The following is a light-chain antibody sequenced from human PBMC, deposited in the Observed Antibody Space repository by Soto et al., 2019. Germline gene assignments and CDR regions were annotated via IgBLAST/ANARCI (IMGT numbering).Light chain of an antibody. Sequence: QSALTQPRSASGSPGQSVTISCTGTNSDVGAYNFVSWYQQHPGKVPKLLIYEVNKRPSGVPDRFSGSKSGNTASLTVSGLQAEDEADYYCASHAGSTNLIFGGGTKLTVL. V-gene: IGLV2-8*01. CDR2: EVN. J-gene: IGLJ2*01. CDR1: NSDVGAYNF. CDR3: ASHAGSTNLI.